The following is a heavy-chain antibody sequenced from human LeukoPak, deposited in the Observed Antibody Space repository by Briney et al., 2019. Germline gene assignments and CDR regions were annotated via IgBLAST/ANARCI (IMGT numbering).Heavy chain of an antibody. D-gene: IGHD1-26*01. J-gene: IGHJ5*02. V-gene: IGHV3-23*01. CDR3: AKELVGATTALNWFDP. CDR2: ISGSGGSA. Sequence: GGSLRLSCAASGFTFSSYAMSWVRQAPGKGLEWVSAISGSGGSAYYADSVKGRFTISRDNSKNTLYLQMNSLRAEDTAVYYCAKELVGATTALNWFDPWGQGTLVTVSS. CDR1: GFTFSSYA.